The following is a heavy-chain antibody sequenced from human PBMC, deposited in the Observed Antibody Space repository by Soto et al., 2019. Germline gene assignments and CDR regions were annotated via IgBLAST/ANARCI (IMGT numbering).Heavy chain of an antibody. Sequence: SVKVSCKASGGTFSSYAISWVRQAPGQGLEWMGGIIPIFGTANYAQKFQGRVTITADESTSTAYMELSSLRSEDTAVYYCASEAPYSSSSRYYYGMDVWGQGTTVTVS. CDR2: IIPIFGTA. J-gene: IGHJ6*02. CDR1: GGTFSSYA. V-gene: IGHV1-69*13. D-gene: IGHD6-6*01. CDR3: ASEAPYSSSSRYYYGMDV.